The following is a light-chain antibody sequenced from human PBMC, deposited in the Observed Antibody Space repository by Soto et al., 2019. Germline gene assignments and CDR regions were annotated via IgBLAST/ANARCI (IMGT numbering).Light chain of an antibody. J-gene: IGKJ4*01. CDR1: QSITTF. Sequence: DIQMTQSPSTLSASIGDRVTITCRASQSITTFLAWYQQKPGKAPQILIYDASKLEPGVPSRRSGGGSGTEFTLTISSLQPDDFATYYCQQYSTYPLTFGGGTRVEIK. CDR2: DAS. V-gene: IGKV1-5*01. CDR3: QQYSTYPLT.